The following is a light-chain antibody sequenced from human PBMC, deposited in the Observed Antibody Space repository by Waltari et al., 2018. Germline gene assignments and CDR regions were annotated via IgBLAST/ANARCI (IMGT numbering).Light chain of an antibody. CDR2: GVT. J-gene: IGLJ1*01. CDR1: TSDVGGYNY. CDR3: CSYAGNYTYV. V-gene: IGLV2-11*01. Sequence: QSALTQPRSVSGSPGQSVTISCTATTSDVGGYNYVSWYQQRPGKAPQLMIYGVTKWPSGVPDHFSGSKSGNTAFLTITGLQADDEADYYCCSYAGNYTYVFGTGTTVTV.